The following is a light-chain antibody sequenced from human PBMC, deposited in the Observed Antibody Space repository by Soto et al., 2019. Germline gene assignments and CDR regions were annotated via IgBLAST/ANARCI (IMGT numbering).Light chain of an antibody. CDR1: QDISTS. Sequence: DIQMTQSPSSLSASVGDRVTIECRASQDISTSLAWFQQEPGKAPRTLIYGATYRQTGVPSKFSGSGSGTHFTLTINSLQPEDFATYYCQQYDTSPITFGQGTRLEIK. CDR2: GAT. J-gene: IGKJ5*01. CDR3: QQYDTSPIT. V-gene: IGKV1-16*02.